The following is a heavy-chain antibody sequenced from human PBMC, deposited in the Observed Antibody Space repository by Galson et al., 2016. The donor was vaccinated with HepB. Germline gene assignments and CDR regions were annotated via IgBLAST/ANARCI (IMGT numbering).Heavy chain of an antibody. J-gene: IGHJ4*01. CDR1: GFTFSGYG. Sequence: SLRLSCAASGFTFSGYGMHWVRQAPGKGLEWVALIWNDGSYKNYADSVKGRFTISRDNSKNALSLQMNSLRAEDTAVYYCAREGTNIAVAATAFDYWGHGTLVTVSP. V-gene: IGHV3-33*01. CDR3: AREGTNIAVAATAFDY. D-gene: IGHD6-19*01. CDR2: IWNDGSYK.